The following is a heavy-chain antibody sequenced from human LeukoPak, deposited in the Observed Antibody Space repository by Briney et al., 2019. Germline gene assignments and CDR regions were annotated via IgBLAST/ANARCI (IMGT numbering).Heavy chain of an antibody. J-gene: IGHJ4*02. CDR2: IGSSGGGI. V-gene: IGHV3-23*01. D-gene: IGHD6-19*01. CDR3: ASLVGGSGWTGYYFDY. Sequence: PGGSLRLSCAASGFTFSTYTMYWVRHPPGKGLEWVSIIGSSGGGIHYADSVKGRFTISRDNSKNTLYLQMNSLRAEDTAVYYCASLVGGSGWTGYYFDYWGQGTLVTVSS. CDR1: GFTFSTYT.